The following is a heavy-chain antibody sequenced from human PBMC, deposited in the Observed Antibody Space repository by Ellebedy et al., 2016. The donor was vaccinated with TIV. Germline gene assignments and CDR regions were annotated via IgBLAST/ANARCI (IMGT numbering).Heavy chain of an antibody. D-gene: IGHD3-10*01. J-gene: IGHJ6*02. CDR3: TRVGVSYGWGNNSVAYYYYALEV. V-gene: IGHV1-18*04. CDR2: HSAYNGST. CDR1: VYTFTKYG. Sequence: AASVKVSCKASVYTFTKYGIRWVRPAPGQGLEWMGRHSAYNGSTKYAQRLQDSVTLTTDRFTRTAYVELRSLRPTNTAVYYCTRVGVSYGWGNNSVAYYYYALEVWGRGTTVTVSS.